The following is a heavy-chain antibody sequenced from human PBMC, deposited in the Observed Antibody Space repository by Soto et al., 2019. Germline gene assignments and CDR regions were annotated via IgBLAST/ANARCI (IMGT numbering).Heavy chain of an antibody. CDR1: GYTFTSYA. CDR3: ARGHIEMATILCY. V-gene: IGHV1-3*01. J-gene: IGHJ4*02. Sequence: GASVKVSCKASGYTFTSYAMHWVRQAPGQRLEWMGWINVGYGNTKYSQKFQGRVTITRDTSASTAYMELSSLRSEDTAVYYCARGHIEMATILCYWGQGTLVTVSS. CDR2: INVGYGNT. D-gene: IGHD5-12*01.